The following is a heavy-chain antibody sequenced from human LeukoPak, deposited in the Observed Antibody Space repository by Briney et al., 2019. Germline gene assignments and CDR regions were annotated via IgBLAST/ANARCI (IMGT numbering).Heavy chain of an antibody. CDR2: INHSGST. J-gene: IGHJ3*02. CDR1: GGSFSGYY. Sequence: PSETLSLTCAVYGGSFSGYYWSWIRQPPGKGLEWIGEINHSGSTNYNPSLKSRVTISVDTSKNQFSLKLSSVTAADTAVYYCAATNDYGDYVLAFGIWGQGTMVTVSS. CDR3: AATNDYGDYVLAFGI. D-gene: IGHD4-17*01. V-gene: IGHV4-34*01.